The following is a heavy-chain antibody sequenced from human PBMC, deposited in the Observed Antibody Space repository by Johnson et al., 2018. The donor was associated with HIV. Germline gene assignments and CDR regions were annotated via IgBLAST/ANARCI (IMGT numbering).Heavy chain of an antibody. D-gene: IGHD1-1*01. CDR2: ISSSADTI. J-gene: IGHJ3*02. CDR3: ARGGWKDANDAFDI. CDR1: GFTFSSYE. V-gene: IGHV3-48*03. Sequence: VQLVESGRGLVQPGGSLRLSCAASGFTFSSYEMNWVRQAPGKGLEWVSYISSSADTIYYADSVKGRFTISRDNAKKSLYLQMNSLRAEDTAVDYCARGGWKDANDAFDIWGQGTMVTVS.